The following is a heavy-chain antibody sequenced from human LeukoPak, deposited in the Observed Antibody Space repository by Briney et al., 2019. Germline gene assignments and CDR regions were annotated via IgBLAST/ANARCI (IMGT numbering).Heavy chain of an antibody. J-gene: IGHJ3*02. V-gene: IGHV3-74*01. CDR1: GFTFSSYW. CDR2: IISDGSTT. Sequence: PGGSLRLSCAASGFTFSSYWMHWVRQAPGKGLVWVSYIISDGSTTRYADSVKGRFTISRDNAKNTLYLQMNSLRAEDTAVYYCARGANDAFDIWGRGTMVTVSS. D-gene: IGHD4/OR15-4a*01. CDR3: ARGANDAFDI.